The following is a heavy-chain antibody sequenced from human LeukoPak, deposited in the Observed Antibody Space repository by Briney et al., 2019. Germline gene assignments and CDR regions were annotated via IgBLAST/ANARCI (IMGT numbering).Heavy chain of an antibody. J-gene: IGHJ4*02. CDR2: ISYDGSNK. D-gene: IGHD6-13*01. CDR1: GFTFSSYA. V-gene: IGHV3-30-3*01. CDR3: ATRGASWYALDY. Sequence: GGSLRLSCAASGFTFSSYAMHWVRQAPGKGLEWVAVISYDGSNKYYADSVKGRFTISRDNSKNTLYLQMNSLRAEDTAVYYCATRGASWYALDYWGQGTLVTVSS.